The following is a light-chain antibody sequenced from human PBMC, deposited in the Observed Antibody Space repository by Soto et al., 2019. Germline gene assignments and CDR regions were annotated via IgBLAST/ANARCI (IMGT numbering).Light chain of an antibody. CDR2: DVS. Sequence: QSALAQPASVSGSPAQSITISCTGTSSDVGGYNYVSWYQQLPGKAPKLMIYDVSDRPSGVSNRFSGSKSGNTASLTISWLQAEDEADYYCSSYTSSSTYVFGTGTKVTV. J-gene: IGLJ1*01. CDR3: SSYTSSSTYV. CDR1: SSDVGGYNY. V-gene: IGLV2-14*01.